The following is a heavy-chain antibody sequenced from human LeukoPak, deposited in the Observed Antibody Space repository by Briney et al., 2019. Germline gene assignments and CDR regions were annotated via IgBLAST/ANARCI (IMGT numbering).Heavy chain of an antibody. V-gene: IGHV1-2*04. CDR3: ARLPRNYGDYVAY. J-gene: IGHJ4*02. Sequence: GASVKVSCKASGYTFTDYYINWVRQAPGQGLEWMGWMNPNSGGTNYAQKFQGWVTVTRDTSISTAYMELSRLRSDDTAIYYCARLPRNYGDYVAYWGQGTLVTVSS. CDR1: GYTFTDYY. CDR2: MNPNSGGT. D-gene: IGHD4-17*01.